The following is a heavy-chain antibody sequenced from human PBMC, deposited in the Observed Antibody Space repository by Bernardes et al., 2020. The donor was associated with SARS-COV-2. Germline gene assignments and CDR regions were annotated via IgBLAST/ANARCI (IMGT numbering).Heavy chain of an antibody. CDR1: GFTFSSYW. V-gene: IGHV3-74*01. J-gene: IGHJ6*02. Sequence: GGSLRLSCAASGFTFSSYWMHWVRQAPGKGLVWVSRINSDGSSTSYADSVKGRFTISRDNAKNTLYLQMNSLRAEDTAVYYCARESSGYGFPGYYYYYGMDVWGQGTTVTVSS. CDR3: ARESSGYGFPGYYYYYGMDV. D-gene: IGHD5-12*01. CDR2: INSDGSST.